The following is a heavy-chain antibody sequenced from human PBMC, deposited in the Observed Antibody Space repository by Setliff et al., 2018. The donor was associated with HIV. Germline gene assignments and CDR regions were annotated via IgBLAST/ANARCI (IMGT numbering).Heavy chain of an antibody. J-gene: IGHJ5*02. CDR2: INHSGST. CDR1: GGSFSGYY. Sequence: SETLSLTCAVYGGSFSGYYWSWIRQPPGKGLEWIGEINHSGSTNYNPSLKSRVTISVDMSKNQFSLKLSSVTAADTAIYFCARFTVVVFGAGEPSWFDPWGQGILVTVSS. V-gene: IGHV4-34*01. D-gene: IGHD2-15*01. CDR3: ARFTVVVFGAGEPSWFDP.